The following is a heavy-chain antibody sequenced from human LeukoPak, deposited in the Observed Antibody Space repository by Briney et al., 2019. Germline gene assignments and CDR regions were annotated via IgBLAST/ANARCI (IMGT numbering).Heavy chain of an antibody. V-gene: IGHV3-23*01. J-gene: IGHJ4*02. CDR3: AKGSYSSGCVSDY. CDR2: ISSSGTAT. CDR1: GFSFSSYA. Sequence: RGSLRLSSAVSGFSFSSYAMSWVRQAPGKGLEWVSLISSSGTATYYADSVKGRFTISRDNSKTTMYLQMHSLGAEDTALYYCAKGSYSSGCVSDYWGQGTLVTVSS. D-gene: IGHD6-19*01.